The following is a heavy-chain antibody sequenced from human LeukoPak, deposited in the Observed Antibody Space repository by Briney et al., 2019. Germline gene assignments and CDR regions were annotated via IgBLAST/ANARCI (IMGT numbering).Heavy chain of an antibody. CDR3: ARDSSSGWYHDY. CDR2: IYSRGST. J-gene: IGHJ4*02. V-gene: IGHV3-53*01. CDR1: GFTFSAYT. Sequence: PGGSLRLSCSASGFTFSAYTMNWVRQAPGKGLEWVSVIYSRGSTYYADSVKGRFTISRDNSKNTLYLQMNSLRAEDTAVYYCARDSSSGWYHDYWGQGTLVTVSS. D-gene: IGHD6-19*01.